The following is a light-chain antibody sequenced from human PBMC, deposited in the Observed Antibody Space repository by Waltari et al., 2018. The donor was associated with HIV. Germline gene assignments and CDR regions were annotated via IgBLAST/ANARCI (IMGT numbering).Light chain of an antibody. V-gene: IGKV3-11*01. CDR1: QSVGTF. CDR3: QQRTNWPQNT. Sequence: EIVLTQSPATLSLSPGERATLSCRASQSVGTFLAWYQQKPGQAPRLLIFDASNRATGIPARFSGSGSGTDFTLTISSLEPEDFALDYCQQRTNWPQNTFGGGTKVEIK. CDR2: DAS. J-gene: IGKJ4*01.